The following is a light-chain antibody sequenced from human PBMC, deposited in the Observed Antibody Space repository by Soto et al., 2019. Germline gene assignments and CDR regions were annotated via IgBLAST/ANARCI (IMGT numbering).Light chain of an antibody. J-gene: IGKJ5*01. V-gene: IGKV3-20*01. CDR1: KSFTTR. CDR3: QQYGGSPIT. Sequence: IVLTQSPGTLSLSPGERVTLFCMPSKSFTTRLAWYRHKPGKPPKLLFSGHPHRASGFPVRFSGSGSGTDFPLTITRFEPENFALYYCQQYGGSPITLGLGTRL. CDR2: GHP.